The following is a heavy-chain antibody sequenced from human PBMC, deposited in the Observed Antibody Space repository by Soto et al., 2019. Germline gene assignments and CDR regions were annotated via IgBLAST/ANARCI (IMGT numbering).Heavy chain of an antibody. CDR3: ARGWFGPDV. D-gene: IGHD3-10*01. Sequence: EVQLVESGGGLVQPGGSLRLSCAASGFTLSGRSMHWVRQAPGKGLVWVSGIDNAGTDSTYADAVKGRFTSSRDNAKNMLDLQMNSLRVEDTGVYYCARGWFGPDVWGKGTAVTVSS. V-gene: IGHV3-74*01. J-gene: IGHJ6*04. CDR1: GFTLSGRS. CDR2: IDNAGTDS.